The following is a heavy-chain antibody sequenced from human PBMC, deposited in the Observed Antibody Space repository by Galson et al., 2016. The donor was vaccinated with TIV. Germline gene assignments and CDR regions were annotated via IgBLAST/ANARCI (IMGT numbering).Heavy chain of an antibody. V-gene: IGHV1-8*01. CDR3: ARGHYYDSSGYSFDF. CDR1: GYTFTSFD. CDR2: MSPSNGNT. D-gene: IGHD3-22*01. J-gene: IGHJ4*02. Sequence: SVKVSCKAFGYTFTSFDISWIQQAPGQGLEWMGWMSPSNGNTGYAQRFRGRITMTRHPSTTTVYMELSGLTSEDTAVYYCARGHYYDSSGYSFDFWGQGTLVTVSS.